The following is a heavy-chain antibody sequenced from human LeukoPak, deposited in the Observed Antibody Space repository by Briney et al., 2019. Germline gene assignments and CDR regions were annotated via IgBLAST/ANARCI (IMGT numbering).Heavy chain of an antibody. V-gene: IGHV3-74*01. CDR2: ISTDGSTT. D-gene: IGHD3-22*01. J-gene: IGHJ4*02. CDR1: GFTFSNFW. CDR3: ARVRTTYYYDTTGYSFDH. Sequence: PGGSLRLSCAASGFTFSNFWIHWVRQAPGKGLVWVSRISTDGSTTNYAGSVKGRFTISRDNAKNTVSLQMNGLRVEDTAVYYCARVRTTYYYDTTGYSFDHWGQGTLVTVSS.